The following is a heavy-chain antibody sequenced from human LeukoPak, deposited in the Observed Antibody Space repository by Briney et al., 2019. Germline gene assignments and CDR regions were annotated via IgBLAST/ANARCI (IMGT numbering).Heavy chain of an antibody. J-gene: IGHJ4*02. CDR3: ARGSHPNQPDYDSSSYDARTPPPGHLTSNYFDF. V-gene: IGHV4-34*01. CDR2: INHSGST. D-gene: IGHD3-22*01. CDR1: GGSFSGYY. Sequence: SETLSLTCAVYGGSFSGYYWSWIRQPPGKGLEWIGEINHSGSTNYNPSLKSRVTILIDTSKNQFSLNLSSVTAADTAVYYCARGSHPNQPDYDSSSYDARTPPPGHLTSNYFDFWGQGTLVTVSS.